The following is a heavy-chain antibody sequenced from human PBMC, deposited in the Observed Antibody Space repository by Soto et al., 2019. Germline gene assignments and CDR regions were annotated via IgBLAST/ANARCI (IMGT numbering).Heavy chain of an antibody. J-gene: IGHJ2*01. V-gene: IGHV3-48*03. CDR3: ARDARDYDSSGAGGYFDL. CDR1: GFTFSSYE. CDR2: ISSSGSTI. Sequence: LRLFCAASGFTFSSYEMNWVRQAPGKGLEWVSYISSSGSTIYYADSVKGRFTISRDNAKNSLYLQMNSLRAEDTAVYYCARDARDYDSSGAGGYFDLWGRGTLVTVSS. D-gene: IGHD3-22*01.